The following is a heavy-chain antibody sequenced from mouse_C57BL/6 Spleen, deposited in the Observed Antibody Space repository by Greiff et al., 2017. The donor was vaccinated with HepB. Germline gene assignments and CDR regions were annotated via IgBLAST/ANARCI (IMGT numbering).Heavy chain of an antibody. V-gene: IGHV1-72*01. CDR2: IDPNSGGT. CDR3: ARGKVYGYFDY. D-gene: IGHD1-1*01. J-gene: IGHJ2*01. CDR1: GYTFTSYW. Sequence: VQLQQSGAELVKPGASVKLSCKASGYTFTSYWMHWVKQRPGRGLEWIGRIDPNSGGTKYNEKFKSKATLTVDKPSSTAYMQLSSLISEDSAVYYCARGKVYGYFDYWGQGTTLTVSS.